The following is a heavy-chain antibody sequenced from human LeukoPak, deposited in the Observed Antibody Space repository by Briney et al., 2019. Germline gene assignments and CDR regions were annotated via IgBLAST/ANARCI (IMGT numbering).Heavy chain of an antibody. CDR3: AKAAALSGSYLYYFDY. CDR1: GFTFSSYG. CDR2: IRYDGSNK. V-gene: IGHV3-30*02. Sequence: PGGSLRLSCAASGFTFSSYGMHWVRQAPGKGLEGVAFIRYDGSNKYYADSVKGRFTISRDNSKNTLYLQMNSLRAEDTAVYYCAKAAALSGSYLYYFDYWGQGTLVTVSS. J-gene: IGHJ4*02. D-gene: IGHD1-26*01.